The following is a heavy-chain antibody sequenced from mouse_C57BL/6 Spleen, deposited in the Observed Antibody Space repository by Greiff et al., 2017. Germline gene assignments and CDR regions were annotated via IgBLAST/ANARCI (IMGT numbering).Heavy chain of an antibody. CDR1: GYTFTSYW. CDR3: ARGGYDYDEYFDV. V-gene: IGHV1-55*01. CDR2: IYPGSGST. J-gene: IGHJ1*03. D-gene: IGHD2-4*01. Sequence: QVQLQQPGAELVKPGASVKMSCKASGYTFTSYWITWVKQRPGQGLEWIGDIYPGSGSTNYNEKFKSKATLTGDTSSSTAYMQLSSRTSEDSAVHYCARGGYDYDEYFDVWGTGTTVTVSS.